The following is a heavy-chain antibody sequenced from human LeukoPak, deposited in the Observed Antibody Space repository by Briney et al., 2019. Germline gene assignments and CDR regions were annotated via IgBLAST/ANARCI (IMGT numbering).Heavy chain of an antibody. CDR1: GGSISSGGYY. Sequence: PSETLSLTCTVSGGSISSGGYYWSWIRQHPGKGLEWIGYIYYSGSTYYNPSLKSRVTISVDASKNQFSLKLSSVTAADTAVYYCARGTAYRSSWYPDRTRYFDYWGQGTLVTVSS. J-gene: IGHJ4*02. D-gene: IGHD6-13*01. V-gene: IGHV4-31*03. CDR3: ARGTAYRSSWYPDRTRYFDY. CDR2: IYYSGST.